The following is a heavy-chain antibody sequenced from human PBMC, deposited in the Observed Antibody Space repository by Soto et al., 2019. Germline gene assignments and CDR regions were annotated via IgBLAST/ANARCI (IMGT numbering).Heavy chain of an antibody. Sequence: GGSLRLSCAASGFTFSSYSMNWVRQAPGKGLEWVSSISSSSSYIYYADSVKGRFTISRDNAKNSLYLQMNSLRAEDTAVYYCARDVSVGVYPFDWSFDAFVIWGQGTMVTVSS. CDR2: ISSSSSYI. D-gene: IGHD3-9*01. V-gene: IGHV3-21*01. CDR3: ARDVSVGVYPFDWSFDAFVI. J-gene: IGHJ3*02. CDR1: GFTFSSYS.